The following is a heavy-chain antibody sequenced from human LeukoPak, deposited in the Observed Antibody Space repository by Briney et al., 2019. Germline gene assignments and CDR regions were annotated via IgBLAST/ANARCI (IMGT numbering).Heavy chain of an antibody. J-gene: IGHJ6*03. CDR2: ISYDGSSK. Sequence: GGSLRLSCAASGFTVSSNYMSWVRQAPGKGLEWVAVISYDGSSKYYADSVKGRFTISRDNSKNTLYLQMNSLRAEDTAAYYCAKGGGSYYHYYYMDVWGKGTTVTVSS. CDR3: AKGGGSYYHYYYMDV. CDR1: GFTVSSNY. D-gene: IGHD1-26*01. V-gene: IGHV3-30*18.